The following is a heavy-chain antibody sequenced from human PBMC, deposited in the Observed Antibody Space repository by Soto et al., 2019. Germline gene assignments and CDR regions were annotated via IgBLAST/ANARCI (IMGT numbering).Heavy chain of an antibody. CDR3: ARDYDFWSGYPPDYYYYYYMDV. J-gene: IGHJ6*03. CDR1: GFTFSSYS. D-gene: IGHD3-3*01. Sequence: GGSLRLSCAASGFTFSSYSMNWVRQAPGKGLEWVSYISSSSSTIYYADSVKGRFTISRDNAKNSLYLQMNSLRAEDTAVYYCARDYDFWSGYPPDYYYYYYMDVWGKGTTVTVSS. V-gene: IGHV3-48*01. CDR2: ISSSSSTI.